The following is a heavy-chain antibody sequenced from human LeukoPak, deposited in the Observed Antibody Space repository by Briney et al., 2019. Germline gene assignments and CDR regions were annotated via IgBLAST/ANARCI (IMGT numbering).Heavy chain of an antibody. CDR1: GGSISSGTYY. D-gene: IGHD6-19*01. CDR3: ARVGSGWYYFDY. V-gene: IGHV4-61*02. J-gene: IGHJ4*02. Sequence: PSETLSLTCTVSGGSISSGTYYWTWIRQPAGKGLEWIGRFYTSGSTNYNPSLKSRVTISLDTSKNQFSLELISVTAADTAVYYCARVGSGWYYFDYWGQGTLVTVSS. CDR2: FYTSGST.